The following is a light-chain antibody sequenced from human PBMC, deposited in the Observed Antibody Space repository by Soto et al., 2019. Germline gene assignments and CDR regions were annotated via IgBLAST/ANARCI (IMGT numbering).Light chain of an antibody. V-gene: IGKV1-5*01. CDR1: QSINSW. J-gene: IGKJ1*01. Sequence: DIQMTQSPSTLSASVGDRVTITCRASQSINSWLAWYQQKPGKAPKLLIYDASNLESGVPSRISGSGSGTEFTLTISSLQPDDFATYYCQQYNSYSTWTFGQGTKVDIK. CDR2: DAS. CDR3: QQYNSYSTWT.